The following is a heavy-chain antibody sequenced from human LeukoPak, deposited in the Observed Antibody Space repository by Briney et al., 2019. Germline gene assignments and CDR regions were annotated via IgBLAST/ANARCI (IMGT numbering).Heavy chain of an antibody. V-gene: IGHV3-7*01. CDR1: GFTLSTYW. J-gene: IGHJ3*01. D-gene: IGHD2-2*01. CDR3: ARTGSTSCYDVRSFDV. CDR2: IKQDGSEK. Sequence: GGSLRLSCAASGFTLSTYWMSWVRQAPGKGLEWVANIKQDGSEKYYVDSVKGRFTISGDNARNSLHLQMNSLRADDTAVYYCARTGSTSCYDVRSFDVWGQGTMVTVSS.